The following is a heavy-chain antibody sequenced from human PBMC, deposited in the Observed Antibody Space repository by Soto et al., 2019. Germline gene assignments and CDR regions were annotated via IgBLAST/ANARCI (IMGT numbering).Heavy chain of an antibody. CDR1: GYRFSDNG. D-gene: IGHD3-22*01. J-gene: IGHJ4*02. CDR2: ISADNVNG. Sequence: QVQLVQSGGEVKKPGASVKVSCKASGYRFSDNGISWGRQAPGQGLEWMGWISADNVNGNYAQKFQGRVTMTTDTSTSTAYMEMRSLRSDDTAVYYCARDSSGSSAYSYWGQGTLVTVSS. CDR3: ARDSSGSSAYSY. V-gene: IGHV1-18*04.